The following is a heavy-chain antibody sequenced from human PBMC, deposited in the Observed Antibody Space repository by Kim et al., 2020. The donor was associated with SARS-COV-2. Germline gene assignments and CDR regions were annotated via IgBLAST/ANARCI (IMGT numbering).Heavy chain of an antibody. CDR1: GYTFTSYA. Sequence: ASVKVSCKASGYTFTSYAMHWVRQAPGQRREWMGWINAGNGNTKYSQKFQGRVTITRDTSASTAYMELSSLRSEDTAVYCCARDSYYDIFRYYYYYMDVWGKETTVTVSS. V-gene: IGHV1-3*01. J-gene: IGHJ6*03. CDR3: ARDSYYDIFRYYYYYMDV. CDR2: INAGNGNT. D-gene: IGHD3-9*01.